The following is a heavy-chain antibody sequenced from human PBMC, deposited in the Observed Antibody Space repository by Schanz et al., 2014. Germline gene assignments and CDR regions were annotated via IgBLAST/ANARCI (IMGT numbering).Heavy chain of an antibody. D-gene: IGHD3-10*01. CDR2: ICSSGNTI. Sequence: GGSLRLSCSASGFSFSSYSMNWVRQAPGKGLEWVSYICSSGNTIYYADSVKGRFTISRDNAKNSLYLQMNSLRAEDTAVYYCARANYRRKINFDYWGRGTLVTVSS. CDR1: GFSFSSYS. CDR3: ARANYRRKINFDY. J-gene: IGHJ4*02. V-gene: IGHV3-48*04.